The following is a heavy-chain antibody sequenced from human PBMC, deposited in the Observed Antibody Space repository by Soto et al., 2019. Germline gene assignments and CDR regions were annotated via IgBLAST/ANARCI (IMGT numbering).Heavy chain of an antibody. CDR3: ARQDVVVPAAMYGMDV. CDR2: IDPSDSYT. D-gene: IGHD2-2*01. J-gene: IGHJ6*02. V-gene: IGHV5-10-1*01. Sequence: PGESLKISCKGSGYSFTSYWISWVRQMPGKGLEWMGRIDPSDSYTNYSPSFQGHVTISADKSISTAYLQWSSLKASDTAMYYCARQDVVVPAAMYGMDVWGQGTTVTVSS. CDR1: GYSFTSYW.